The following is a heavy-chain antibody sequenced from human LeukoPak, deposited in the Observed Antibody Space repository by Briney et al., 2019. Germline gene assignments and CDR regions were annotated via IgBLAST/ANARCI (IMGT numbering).Heavy chain of an antibody. V-gene: IGHV7-4-1*02. Sequence: ASVKVSCKASGYTFSLHAINWVRQAPGQGPEWMGGINTKTGKPTYAQGFTGRFVFSLDTSVNTAYLQLSSLQAEDKAVYYCAREKAANSGLPNWFDPWGQGTLVSVSS. D-gene: IGHD5-12*01. J-gene: IGHJ5*02. CDR2: INTKTGKP. CDR1: GYTFSLHA. CDR3: AREKAANSGLPNWFDP.